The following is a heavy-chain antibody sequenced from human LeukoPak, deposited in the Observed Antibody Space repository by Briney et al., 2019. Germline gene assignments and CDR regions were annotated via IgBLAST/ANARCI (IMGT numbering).Heavy chain of an antibody. D-gene: IGHD3-10*01. CDR1: GGSFSGYY. J-gene: IGHJ4*02. Sequence: SETLSLTCAVYGGSFSGYYWSWIRQPPGKGLEWIGEINHSGSTNYNPSLKSRVTISVDTSKNQFSLKLSSVTAADTAVYYCARGIYGSGRPAGYWGQGTLVTVSS. CDR2: INHSGST. V-gene: IGHV4-34*01. CDR3: ARGIYGSGRPAGY.